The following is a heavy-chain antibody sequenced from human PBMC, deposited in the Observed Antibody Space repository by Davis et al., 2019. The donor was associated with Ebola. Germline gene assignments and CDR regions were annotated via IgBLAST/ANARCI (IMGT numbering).Heavy chain of an antibody. V-gene: IGHV3-11*04. D-gene: IGHD6-6*01. CDR2: ISSSGSTI. Sequence: GESLKISCAASGFTFSDYYMSWIRQAPGKGLEWVSYISSSGSTIYYADSVKGRFTISRDNAKNSLYLQMNSLRAEDTAVYYCAREGRIAARHFDYWGQGTLVTVSS. CDR1: GFTFSDYY. CDR3: AREGRIAARHFDY. J-gene: IGHJ4*02.